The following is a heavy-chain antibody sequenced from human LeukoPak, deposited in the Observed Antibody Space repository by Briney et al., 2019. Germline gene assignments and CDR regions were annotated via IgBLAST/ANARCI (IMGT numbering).Heavy chain of an antibody. CDR3: ARSEERDGPTGLDY. Sequence: SVKVSCKASGGTFSSYAISWVRQAPGQGLEWMEGIIPIFGTANYAQKFQGRVTITADESTSTAYMELSSLRSEDTAVYYCARSEERDGPTGLDYWGQGTLVTVSS. J-gene: IGHJ4*02. CDR2: IIPIFGTA. D-gene: IGHD1-1*01. V-gene: IGHV1-69*13. CDR1: GGTFSSYA.